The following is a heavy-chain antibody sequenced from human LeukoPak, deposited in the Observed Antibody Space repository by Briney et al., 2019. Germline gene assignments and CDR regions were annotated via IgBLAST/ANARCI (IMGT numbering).Heavy chain of an antibody. CDR3: ASGTHPWYFLEF. CDR1: GLTVSSNY. V-gene: IGHV3-66*02. CDR2: LYSGGTS. D-gene: IGHD5-18*01. J-gene: IGHJ4*02. Sequence: GGSLRLSCAASGLTVSSNYMTRVRQAPGKGLEWVSLLYSGGTSYYADSLKGRLTISRDISKNTVYLQMNSLRPEGTAVYYCASGTHPWYFLEFWGQGTLVTVSS.